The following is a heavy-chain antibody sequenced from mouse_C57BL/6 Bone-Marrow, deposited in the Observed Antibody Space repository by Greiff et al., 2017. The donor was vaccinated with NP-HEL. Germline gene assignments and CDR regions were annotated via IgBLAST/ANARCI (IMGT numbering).Heavy chain of an antibody. CDR3: ARDPGPYYFDY. Sequence: EVQLVESGGGLVKPGGSLKLSCAASGFTFSSYAMSWVRQTPEKRLEWVATISDGGSYTYYPDNVKGRFTISRDNAKNNLYLQMSHLKSEDTAMYYCARDPGPYYFDYWGQGTTLTVSS. V-gene: IGHV5-4*01. CDR2: ISDGGSYT. J-gene: IGHJ2*01. D-gene: IGHD4-1*01. CDR1: GFTFSSYA.